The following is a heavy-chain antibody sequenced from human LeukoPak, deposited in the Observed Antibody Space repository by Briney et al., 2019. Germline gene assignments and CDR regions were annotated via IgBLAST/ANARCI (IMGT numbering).Heavy chain of an antibody. CDR2: TRNKANSYTT. J-gene: IGHJ3*02. D-gene: IGHD6-13*01. CDR1: GFTFSDHY. CDR3: AKAEQQLSYTYDAFDI. V-gene: IGHV3-72*01. Sequence: GGSLRLSCAASGFTFSDHYMDWVRQAPGKGLEWVGRTRNKANSYTTEYAASVKGRFTISRDNSKNSLFLQMNTLRTEDTALYYCAKAEQQLSYTYDAFDIWGQGTMVTVSS.